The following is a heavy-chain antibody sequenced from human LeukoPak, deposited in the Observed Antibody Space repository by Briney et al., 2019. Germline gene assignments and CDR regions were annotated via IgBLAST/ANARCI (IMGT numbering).Heavy chain of an antibody. J-gene: IGHJ6*03. CDR2: IYSSGST. D-gene: IGHD3-22*01. Sequence: AETLSLTCTVSGVSISSYYWSWVRQPAGKGLEWIWRIYSSGSTNYNPALKSRGTMSVDTSNKQFFLKLISVTAADTAVYYCARDSPYYYDSSGYYPPYYYSHYMDVWGKGTTVTVSS. CDR1: GVSISSYY. V-gene: IGHV4-4*07. CDR3: ARDSPYYYDSSGYYPPYYYSHYMDV.